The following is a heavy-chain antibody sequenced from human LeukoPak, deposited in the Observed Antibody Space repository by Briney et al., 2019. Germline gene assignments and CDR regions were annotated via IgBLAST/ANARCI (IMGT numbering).Heavy chain of an antibody. Sequence: ASVKVSCKASGYTFTSYYMHWVRQAPGQGLEWMGIINPSGGSTTYAQKFQGRVTITADESTSTAYMELSSLRSGDTAVYYCARGLYSSGWYFGLWGQGTLVTISS. CDR1: GYTFTSYY. CDR2: INPSGGST. J-gene: IGHJ5*02. CDR3: ARGLYSSGWYFGL. D-gene: IGHD6-19*01. V-gene: IGHV1-46*01.